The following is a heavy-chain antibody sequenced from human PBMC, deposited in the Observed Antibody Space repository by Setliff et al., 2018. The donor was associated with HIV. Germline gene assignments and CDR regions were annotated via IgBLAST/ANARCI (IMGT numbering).Heavy chain of an antibody. CDR3: ASFFVTTVTNQDY. Sequence: SETLSLTCTVSGYSISSGYYWGWIRQPPGKGLEWIGSIYHSGSTNYNPSLKSRVTISLDTSKNQFSLKLTSVTAADTAMYYCASFFVTTVTNQDYWGQGTPVTVSS. V-gene: IGHV4-38-2*02. CDR2: IYHSGST. CDR1: GYSISSGYY. D-gene: IGHD4-17*01. J-gene: IGHJ4*02.